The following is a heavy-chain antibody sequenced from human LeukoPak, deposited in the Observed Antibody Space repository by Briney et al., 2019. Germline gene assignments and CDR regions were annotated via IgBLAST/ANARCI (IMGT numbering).Heavy chain of an antibody. Sequence: PGGSLRLSCAASGVTVSNNYMSWVRQAPGKGLEWVSVIYSGGSTYYADSVKGRFTISRHNSKNTLYLQMNSLRAEDTAVYYCAKASIEDSSGYYYEYWGQGTLVTVSS. J-gene: IGHJ4*02. CDR1: GVTVSNNY. V-gene: IGHV3-53*04. CDR3: AKASIEDSSGYYYEY. D-gene: IGHD3-22*01. CDR2: IYSGGST.